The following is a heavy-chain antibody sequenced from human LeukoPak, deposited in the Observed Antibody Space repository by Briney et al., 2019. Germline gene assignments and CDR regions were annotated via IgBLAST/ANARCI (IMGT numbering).Heavy chain of an antibody. D-gene: IGHD5-24*01. V-gene: IGHV3-23*01. CDR2: ISGSASST. CDR3: AMKAVPRRRLHDAFDF. Sequence: PGGSLRLSCAASGFTFSNYAMSWVRQAPGKGLEWVSAISGSASSTYHADSVKGRFTISRDNSKNTLYLQMNSLRADDTAVYYCAMKAVPRRRLHDAFDFWGQGTVVSVSS. CDR1: GFTFSNYA. J-gene: IGHJ3*01.